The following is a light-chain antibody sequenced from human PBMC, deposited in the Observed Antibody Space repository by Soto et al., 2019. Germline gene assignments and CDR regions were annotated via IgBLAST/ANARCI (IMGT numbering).Light chain of an antibody. V-gene: IGLV2-11*01. CDR2: DVD. J-gene: IGLJ1*01. CDR3: CSYAGSYPFV. CDR1: SSDVGGYNY. Sequence: QSALTQPCSVSGPPGQSVTISCTGTSSDVGGYNYVSWYQRHPVKAPKLMIYDVDKRPSGVPGRFSGSKSGNTASLNISGLQAEDEAHYYCCSYAGSYPFVFGTGTKVTVL.